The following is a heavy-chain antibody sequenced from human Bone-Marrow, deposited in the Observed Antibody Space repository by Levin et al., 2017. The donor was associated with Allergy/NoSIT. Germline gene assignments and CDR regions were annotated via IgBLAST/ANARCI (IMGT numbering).Heavy chain of an antibody. D-gene: IGHD3-10*01. J-gene: IGHJ6*03. V-gene: IGHV4-39*01. CDR3: GSFYFGSGYYYYMDV. CDR2: IYYSGST. Sequence: ESLKISCTVSGGSISSSSYYLGWIRQPPGKGLEWIGSIYYSGSTFYNPSLKSRVTISVDTSKNQFSLRLSSVTAADTAVYYCGSFYFGSGYYYYMDVWGKGTTVTVSS. CDR1: GGSISSSSYY.